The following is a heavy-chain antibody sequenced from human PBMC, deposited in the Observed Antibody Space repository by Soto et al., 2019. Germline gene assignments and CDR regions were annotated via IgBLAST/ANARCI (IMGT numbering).Heavy chain of an antibody. CDR3: ARTTAVPNTLRSRYFFDY. CDR2: VYYSGTT. D-gene: IGHD4-17*01. Sequence: QVQLQESGPGLLKPSETLSLTCSVSGGSVSDKTYYWSWIRQPPGKRLEWIGYVYYSGTTNYNPSLKSRVPISVELSKNRFSLRLSSVTTADTALYYCARTTAVPNTLRSRYFFDYWGQGTLVTVSS. J-gene: IGHJ4*02. V-gene: IGHV4-61*01. CDR1: GGSVSDKTYY.